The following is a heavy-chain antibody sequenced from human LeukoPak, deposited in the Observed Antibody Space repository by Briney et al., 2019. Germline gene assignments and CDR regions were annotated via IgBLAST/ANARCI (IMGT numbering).Heavy chain of an antibody. Sequence: PGGSLRLSCAASGFTFSHYAMYWVRQAPGKGLEWVALILYDGSTIYYADSVKGRFTVSRENSKSTLYLQMNSLRAEDTAAYYCARGQYYYDSNRFDYWGRGTLVTVSS. D-gene: IGHD3-22*01. CDR1: GFTFSHYA. V-gene: IGHV3-33*01. CDR3: ARGQYYYDSNRFDY. CDR2: ILYDGSTI. J-gene: IGHJ4*02.